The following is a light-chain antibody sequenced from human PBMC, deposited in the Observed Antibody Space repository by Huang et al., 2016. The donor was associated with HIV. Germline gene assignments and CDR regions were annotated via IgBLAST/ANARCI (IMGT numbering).Light chain of an antibody. CDR1: QSVSNN. Sequence: EIVMTQSPATLSVSPGERATLSCRASQSVSNNLAWYQQKPGQAPRLRIYAATTRATGIPARFIGSGSGTEFSLTISSLESEDFAVYHCQQYDNWPRTFGQGTKVEFK. CDR2: AAT. CDR3: QQYDNWPRT. J-gene: IGKJ1*01. V-gene: IGKV3-15*01.